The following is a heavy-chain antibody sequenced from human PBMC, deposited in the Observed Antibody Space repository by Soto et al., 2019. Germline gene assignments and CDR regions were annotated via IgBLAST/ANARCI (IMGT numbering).Heavy chain of an antibody. D-gene: IGHD2-15*01. J-gene: IGHJ3*02. Sequence: GVSLRLSCAASRFIFSDYYMSWIRQAPGKGLEWVSYVSGSGSYTNYADSVKGRFTISRDNAKNSLYLQIKSLRAEDTAVYYCARVGGGSDDAFDIWGQGTMVTVSS. V-gene: IGHV3-11*06. CDR1: RFIFSDYY. CDR2: VSGSGSYT. CDR3: ARVGGGSDDAFDI.